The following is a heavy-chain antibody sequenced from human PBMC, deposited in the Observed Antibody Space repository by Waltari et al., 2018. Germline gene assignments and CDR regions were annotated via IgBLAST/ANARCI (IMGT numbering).Heavy chain of an antibody. V-gene: IGHV3-33*08. J-gene: IGHJ3*02. D-gene: IGHD5-18*01. CDR1: GFTFSSYG. Sequence: QVQLVESGGGVVQPGRSLRLSCAASGFTFSSYGMHWVRQAPGKGLEWVAVIWYDGSNKYYADSVKGRFTIPRDNSKNTLYLQMNSLRAEDTAMYYCRSVDTAMSDAFDIWGQGTMVTVSS. CDR2: IWYDGSNK. CDR3: RSVDTAMSDAFDI.